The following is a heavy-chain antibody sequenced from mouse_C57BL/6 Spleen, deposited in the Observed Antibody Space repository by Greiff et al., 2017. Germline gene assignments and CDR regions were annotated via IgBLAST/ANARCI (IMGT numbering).Heavy chain of an antibody. V-gene: IGHV1-81*01. D-gene: IGHD3-3*01. CDR1: GYTFTSYG. CDR2: IYPRSGNT. Sequence: QVQLKQSGAELARPGASVKLSCKASGYTFTSYGISWVKQRTGQGLEWIGEIYPRSGNTYYDEKFKGKATLTADKSSSTAYMELRSLTSEDSAVYFCARGDVGYAMDYWGQGTSVTVSS. CDR3: ARGDVGYAMDY. J-gene: IGHJ4*01.